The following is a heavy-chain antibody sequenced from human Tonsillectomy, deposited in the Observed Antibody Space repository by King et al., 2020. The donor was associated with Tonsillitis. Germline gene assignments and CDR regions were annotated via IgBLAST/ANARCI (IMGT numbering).Heavy chain of an antibody. V-gene: IGHV1-2*02. Sequence: VQLVESGAEVKKPGASVKVSCKASGYTFTDHYIHWVRQAPGQVLEWMGWINPNSGGTNYAQKFQGRGNMTRDTSISPAYLDLSTLRSDDTAVYYCAGDIVVAATTIDYYYYYGMDVWGQGTTVTVPS. CDR3: AGDIVVAATTIDYYYYYGMDV. J-gene: IGHJ6*02. CDR1: GYTFTDHY. D-gene: IGHD2-2*01. CDR2: INPNSGGT.